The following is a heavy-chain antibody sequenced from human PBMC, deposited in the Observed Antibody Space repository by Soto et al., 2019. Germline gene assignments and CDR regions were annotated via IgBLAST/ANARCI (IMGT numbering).Heavy chain of an antibody. CDR1: GYTFTSYA. Sequence: ASVKVSCKASGYTFTSYAMHWVRQAPGQRLERMGWINAGNGNTKYSQKFQGRVTITRDTSASTAYMELSSLRSEDTAVHYCARETHPMVRGVISYWGQGTLVTVSS. J-gene: IGHJ4*02. V-gene: IGHV1-3*01. D-gene: IGHD3-10*01. CDR2: INAGNGNT. CDR3: ARETHPMVRGVISY.